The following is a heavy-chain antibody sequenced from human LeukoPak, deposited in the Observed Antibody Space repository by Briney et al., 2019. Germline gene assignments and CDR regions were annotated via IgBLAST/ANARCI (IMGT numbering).Heavy chain of an antibody. CDR1: GYTFTSYY. D-gene: IGHD3-9*01. Sequence: ASVKVSCKASGYTFTSYYMHWVRQAPGQGLEWMGIINPSGGSTSYAQKFQGRVTMTRDTSTSTVYMELSSLRSDDTAVYYCARDRLRYFDWLTYYYGMDVWGQGTTATVSS. CDR2: INPSGGST. V-gene: IGHV1-46*01. J-gene: IGHJ6*02. CDR3: ARDRLRYFDWLTYYYGMDV.